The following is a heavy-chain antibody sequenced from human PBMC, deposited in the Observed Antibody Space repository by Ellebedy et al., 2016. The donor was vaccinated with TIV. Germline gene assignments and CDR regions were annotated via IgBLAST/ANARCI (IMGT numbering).Heavy chain of an antibody. CDR1: GFTFSSFV. V-gene: IGHV3-23*01. Sequence: PGGSLRLSCAASGFTFSSFVMSWVRQAPGKGLEWVSAISGSGGSPYYADSVKGRCTISRDISRNTLYLQMNSLRAEDTAVYYCAKDRALGYCTGGSCNTKWGQGTLVTVSS. CDR2: ISGSGGSP. J-gene: IGHJ4*02. CDR3: AKDRALGYCTGGSCNTK. D-gene: IGHD2-15*01.